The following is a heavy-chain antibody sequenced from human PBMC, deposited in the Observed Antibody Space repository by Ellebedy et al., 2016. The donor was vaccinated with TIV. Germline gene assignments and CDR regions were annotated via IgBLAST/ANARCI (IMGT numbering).Heavy chain of an antibody. J-gene: IGHJ3*02. V-gene: IGHV3-74*01. Sequence: GGSLRLXXAAPGLGFSNAWMHWVRQAPGKGLIWVSRIDGDGRSTSYADSVRGRFTMSRDNAKKTLYLQMNSLRADDTAVYYCVRGKDALDIWGQGTMVTVSS. CDR2: IDGDGRST. CDR1: GLGFSNAW. CDR3: VRGKDALDI.